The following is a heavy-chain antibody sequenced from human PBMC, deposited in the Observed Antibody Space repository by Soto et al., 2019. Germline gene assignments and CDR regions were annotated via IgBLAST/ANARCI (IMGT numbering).Heavy chain of an antibody. J-gene: IGHJ6*02. V-gene: IGHV3-30*19. CDR2: ISYDGSNK. D-gene: IGHD5-12*01. CDR3: ARAGSGYDPYYYYYYGMDV. CDR1: GFTFSSYG. Sequence: GGSLRLSCAASGFTFSSYGMHWVRQAPGKGLEWVAVISYDGSNKYYADSVKGRFTISRDNSKNTLYLQMNSLRAEDTAVYYCARAGSGYDPYYYYYYGMDVWGQGTTVTVSS.